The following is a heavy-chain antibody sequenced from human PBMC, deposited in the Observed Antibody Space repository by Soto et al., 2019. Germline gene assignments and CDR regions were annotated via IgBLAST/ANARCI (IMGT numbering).Heavy chain of an antibody. V-gene: IGHV4-34*01. J-gene: IGHJ3*02. Sequence: QVQLQQWGAGLLKPSETLPPTCAVYGGSVSSGSYYWGWIGKPQGKGLEWIGEMSHSGGTNFNPSLKSRVTISVDTSKNQFSLKMSSVTAADTALYYCARVERGTATTVVDAFDIWGPGTMVTVSS. D-gene: IGHD1-1*01. CDR3: ARVERGTATTVVDAFDI. CDR2: MSHSGGT. CDR1: GGSVSSGSYY.